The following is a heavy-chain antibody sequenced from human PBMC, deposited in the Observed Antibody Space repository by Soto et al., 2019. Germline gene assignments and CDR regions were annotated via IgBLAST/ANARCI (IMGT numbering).Heavy chain of an antibody. D-gene: IGHD3-10*01. J-gene: IGHJ6*02. CDR1: GGSFSGYY. CDR2: INPSGST. CDR3: ARLYGSGKATYYYYYGMDV. V-gene: IGHV4-34*01. Sequence: QVQLQQWGAGLLKPSETLSLTCAVYGGSFSGYYWSWIRQPPGKGLAWIGEINPSGSTNYNPSLNRRVTISVDTSKNQFALKLISVTAADTAVYYCARLYGSGKATYYYYYGMDVWGQGTTVTVSS.